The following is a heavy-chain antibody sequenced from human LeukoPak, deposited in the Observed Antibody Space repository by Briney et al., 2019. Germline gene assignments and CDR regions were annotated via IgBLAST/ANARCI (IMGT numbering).Heavy chain of an antibody. V-gene: IGHV3-23*01. CDR2: ISGSGGRT. J-gene: IGHJ3*02. CDR1: GFTFSSYA. Sequence: GGSLRLSCAASGFTFSSYAMSWVRQATGKGLEWVSAISGSGGRTHYADSVEGRFSISRDNSKNTLYLQMNSLRAEDTAVYYCAASRSWGGAFDIWGQGTMVTVSS. D-gene: IGHD3-16*01. CDR3: AASRSWGGAFDI.